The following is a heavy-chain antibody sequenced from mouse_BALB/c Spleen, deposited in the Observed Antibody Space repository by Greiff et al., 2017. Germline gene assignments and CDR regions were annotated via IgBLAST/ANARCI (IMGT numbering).Heavy chain of an antibody. D-gene: IGHD2-2*01. Sequence: EVQLQQSGAELVKPGASVKLSCTASGFNIKDTYMHWVKQRPEQGLEWIGRIDPANGNTKYDPKFQGKATITADTSSNTAYLQLSSLTSEDTAVYYCAYGYDGYAMDYWGQGTSVTVSS. V-gene: IGHV14-3*02. CDR1: GFNIKDTY. J-gene: IGHJ4*01. CDR2: IDPANGNT. CDR3: AYGYDGYAMDY.